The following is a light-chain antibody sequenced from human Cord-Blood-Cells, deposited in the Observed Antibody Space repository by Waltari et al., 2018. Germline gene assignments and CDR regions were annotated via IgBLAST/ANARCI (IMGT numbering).Light chain of an antibody. V-gene: IGLV2-23*01. CDR2: EGS. CDR3: CSYAGSVV. CDR1: SSDVGGYNL. Sequence: QSALTQPASVSGSPGQSITLSCTGTSSDVGGYNLVSWYQQHPGKAPKLMIYEGSKRPSGVSNRFSGSKSGNTASLTISGLQAEDEADYYCCSYAGSVVFGGGTKLTVL. J-gene: IGLJ2*01.